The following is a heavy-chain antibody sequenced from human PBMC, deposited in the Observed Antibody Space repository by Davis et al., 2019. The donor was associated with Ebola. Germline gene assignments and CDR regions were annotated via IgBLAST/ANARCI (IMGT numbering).Heavy chain of an antibody. V-gene: IGHV3-73*01. CDR3: TSRIAAAGTVYYYGMGV. CDR2: IRSKANSYAT. Sequence: GESLKISCAASGFTFSGSAMHWVRQASGKGREWGGRIRSKANSYATAYAASVKGRFTISSDDSKNTAYLQMNSLKTEDTAVYYCTSRIAAAGTVYYYGMGVWGQGTTVTVSS. CDR1: GFTFSGSA. D-gene: IGHD6-13*01. J-gene: IGHJ6*02.